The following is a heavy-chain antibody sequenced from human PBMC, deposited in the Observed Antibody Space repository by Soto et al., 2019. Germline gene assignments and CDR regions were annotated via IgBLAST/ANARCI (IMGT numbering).Heavy chain of an antibody. D-gene: IGHD3-10*01. V-gene: IGHV3-7*04. CDR1: GFTFSNHW. J-gene: IGHJ4*02. CDR3: ARWIRGTPDY. CDR2: ISPDGSGK. Sequence: DVQLVASGGGLVQPGGSLTLPCAVSGFTFSNHWMGWVRQTPRKGLEWVANISPDGSGKYYVDSLKGRFTISRDNAKDSLYWHMSILGVEDTGIYHCARWIRGTPDYWGKGTLVTVSS.